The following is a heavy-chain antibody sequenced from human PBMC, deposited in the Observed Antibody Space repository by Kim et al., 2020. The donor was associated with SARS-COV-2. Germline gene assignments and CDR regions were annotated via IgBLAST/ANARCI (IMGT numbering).Heavy chain of an antibody. CDR2: ISYSGTTH. CDR1: GGSSSSRTKY. D-gene: IGHD5-18*01. V-gene: IGHV4-39*01. CDR3: ARHSDTDYYYGFDV. J-gene: IGHJ6*01. Sequence: SETLSLTCTVSGGSSSSRTKYWGWIRQPPGKGLEWIGSISYSGTTHYYTPSLKRRITMSVVTSTNQFSLQLSSVTAVDTAMYYCARHSDTDYYYGFDVW.